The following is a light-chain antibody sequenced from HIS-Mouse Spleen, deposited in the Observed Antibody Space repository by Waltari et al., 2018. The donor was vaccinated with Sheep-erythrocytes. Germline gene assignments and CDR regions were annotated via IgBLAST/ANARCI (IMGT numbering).Light chain of an antibody. Sequence: QSVLTQPPSVSESPSQRVTISCSGSRPNIGNHALNWYQQPPGKAPKLLIYYDDLLPSGVSDRFSGSKSGTSASLAISGLQSEDEADYYCAAWDDSLNGWVFGGGTKLTVL. J-gene: IGLJ3*02. V-gene: IGLV1-36*01. CDR1: RPNIGNHA. CDR2: YDD. CDR3: AAWDDSLNGWV.